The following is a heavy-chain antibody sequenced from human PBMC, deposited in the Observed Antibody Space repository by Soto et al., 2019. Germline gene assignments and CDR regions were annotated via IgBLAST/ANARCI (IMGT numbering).Heavy chain of an antibody. CDR3: AKSLSAIPGDS. CDR1: GFAFSSYW. CDR2: IKQDGSEK. Sequence: GGSLRLSCAASGFAFSSYWMSWVRQGPGKGPEWVANIKQDGSEKYYVDSVKGRFTISRDNAKNSLYLQMTSLRAEDTAVYHCAKSLSAIPGDSWGQGTLVTVSS. D-gene: IGHD2-2*01. J-gene: IGHJ4*02. V-gene: IGHV3-7*05.